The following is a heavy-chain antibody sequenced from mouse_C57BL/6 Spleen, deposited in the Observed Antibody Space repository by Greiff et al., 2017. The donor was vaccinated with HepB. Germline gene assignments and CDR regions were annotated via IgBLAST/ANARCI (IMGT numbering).Heavy chain of an antibody. J-gene: IGHJ1*03. D-gene: IGHD1-1*01. CDR1: GFTFSDAW. CDR2: IRNKANNHAT. V-gene: IGHV6-6*01. CDR3: TRSHYYGSSYWYFDV. Sequence: EVKLMESGGGLVQPGGSMKLSCAASGFTFSDAWMDWVRQSPEKGLEWVAEIRNKANNHATYYAESVKGRFTISRDDSKSSVYLQMNSLRAEDTGIYYCTRSHYYGSSYWYFDVWGTGTTVTVSS.